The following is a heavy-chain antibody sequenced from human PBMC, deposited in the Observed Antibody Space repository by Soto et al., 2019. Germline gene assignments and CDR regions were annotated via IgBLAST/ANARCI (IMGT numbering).Heavy chain of an antibody. V-gene: IGHV4-31*03. CDR1: GGSISSGGYY. CDR3: ARDLLAGTTSSLDY. Sequence: PSETLSLTCTVSGGSISSGGYYWSWIRQHPGKGLEWIGYIYYSGSTYYNPSLKSRVTISVDTSKNQFSLKLSSVTAADTAVYYCARDLLAGTTSSLDYWGQGTLVTVSS. D-gene: IGHD1-1*01. J-gene: IGHJ4*02. CDR2: IYYSGST.